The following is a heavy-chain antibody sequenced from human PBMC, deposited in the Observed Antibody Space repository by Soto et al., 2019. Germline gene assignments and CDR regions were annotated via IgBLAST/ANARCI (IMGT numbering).Heavy chain of an antibody. D-gene: IGHD6-13*01. Sequence: PGGSLRLSCVVSGLTFSTYSMNWVRQTPGKGLEWVSSISRTSSYIYYADSVKGQFTISKANDKNSLHLQMSSLRAEDTAVYYCARDSGSSSDYYGMDVWGQGTTVTVSS. V-gene: IGHV3-21*01. CDR2: ISRTSSYI. CDR3: ARDSGSSSDYYGMDV. J-gene: IGHJ6*02. CDR1: GLTFSTYS.